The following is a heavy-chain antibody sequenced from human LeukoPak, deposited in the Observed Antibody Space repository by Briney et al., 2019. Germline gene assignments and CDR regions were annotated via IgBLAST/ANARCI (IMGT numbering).Heavy chain of an antibody. CDR3: AKDPSITIFGVVDGDPFDY. CDR1: GFTVSSNY. D-gene: IGHD3-3*01. CDR2: IYSGGST. Sequence: GGSLRLSCAASGFTVSSNYMSWVRQAPGKGLEWVSVIYSGGSTYYADSVKGRFTISRDNSKNTLYLQMNSLRAEDTAVYYCAKDPSITIFGVVDGDPFDYWGQGTLVTVSS. V-gene: IGHV3-53*01. J-gene: IGHJ4*02.